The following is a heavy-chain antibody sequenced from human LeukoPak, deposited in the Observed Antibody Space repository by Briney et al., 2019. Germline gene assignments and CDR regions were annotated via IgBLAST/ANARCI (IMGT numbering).Heavy chain of an antibody. Sequence: GESLRLSCAASGFTFSSYWMSWVRQPPGKGLEWVANIKDDGSEKYYVDSVKGRFTISRDNAKNSLYLQMNILRAEDTAVYYCARVLHYYDSSTYYTDITGYFFDYWGQGCLVTVSS. CDR1: GFTFSSYW. V-gene: IGHV3-7*01. J-gene: IGHJ4*02. CDR3: ARVLHYYDSSTYYTDITGYFFDY. D-gene: IGHD3-22*01. CDR2: IKDDGSEK.